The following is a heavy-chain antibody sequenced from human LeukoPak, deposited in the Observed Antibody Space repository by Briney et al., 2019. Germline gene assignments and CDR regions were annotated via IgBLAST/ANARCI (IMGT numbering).Heavy chain of an antibody. V-gene: IGHV4-30-2*01. CDR1: GGSISSGDYY. D-gene: IGHD2-21*01. Sequence: SQTLSLTCTVSGGSISSGDYYWSWIRQPPGKGLEWIGYIYHSGSTYYNPSLKSRVTISVDRSKNQFYLKLSSVTAADTAVYYCALCGGDCFDAFDIWGQGTMVTVSS. CDR2: IYHSGST. J-gene: IGHJ3*02. CDR3: ALCGGDCFDAFDI.